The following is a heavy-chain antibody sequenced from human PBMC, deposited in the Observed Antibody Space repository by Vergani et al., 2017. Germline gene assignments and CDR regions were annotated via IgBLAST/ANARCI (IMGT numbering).Heavy chain of an antibody. J-gene: IGHJ4*02. CDR3: VRRPWPYSSGWYYFDY. D-gene: IGHD6-19*01. V-gene: IGHV4-39*01. CDR2: IYYSGST. CDR1: GGSISSSSYY. Sequence: QLQLQESGPGLVKPSETLSLTCTVSGGSISSSSYYWGWIRQPTGKGLEWIGSIYYSGSTYYNPSLKSRVTISVDTSKNQFSLKLSSVTAADTAVYYCVRRPWPYSSGWYYFDYWGQGTLVTVSS.